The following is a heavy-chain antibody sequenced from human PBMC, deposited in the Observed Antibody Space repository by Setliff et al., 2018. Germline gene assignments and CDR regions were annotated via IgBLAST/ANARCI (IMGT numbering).Heavy chain of an antibody. V-gene: IGHV1-69*13. D-gene: IGHD3-22*01. CDR1: GGTFRTDG. J-gene: IGHJ4*02. CDR3: ARINFYVSSGYYYAPDY. CDR2: IIAVFGTA. Sequence: SVKVSCKASGGTFRTDGFSWVRQAPGQGLEWMGRIIAVFGTAKYAQKFQGRVTISADESTRTVYMELSSLRFEDTAVYYCARINFYVSSGYYYAPDYWGQGTLVTVSS.